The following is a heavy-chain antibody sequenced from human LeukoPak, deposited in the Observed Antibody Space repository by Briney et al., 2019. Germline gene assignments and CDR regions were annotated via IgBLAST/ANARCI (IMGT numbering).Heavy chain of an antibody. V-gene: IGHV1-2*02. Sequence: ASVKVSCKASGYTFTGYYMHWVRQAPGQGLEWMGWINPDSGGTKYAQKFQGRVIMTRDTSISTAYMELSRLRSDDTAVYYCARDYYDSSVGYWGQGTLVTVSS. J-gene: IGHJ4*02. D-gene: IGHD3-22*01. CDR3: ARDYYDSSVGY. CDR1: GYTFTGYY. CDR2: INPDSGGT.